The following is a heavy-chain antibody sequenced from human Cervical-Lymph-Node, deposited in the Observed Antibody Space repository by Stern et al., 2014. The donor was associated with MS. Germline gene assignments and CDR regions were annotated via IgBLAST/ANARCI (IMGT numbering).Heavy chain of an antibody. Sequence: EVQLVESGGGVIQPGGSLRLSCTASGFTVSRDYMTLVRQAPGKGLEWVSLKTNVGSTFYTDSVKGRFTISRDDSKNTVYLHMTSLRAEDTAMYYCARDTSSPERSDWWGQGTLVTVSS. D-gene: IGHD1-1*01. CDR2: KTNVGST. CDR1: GFTVSRDY. V-gene: IGHV3-53*01. CDR3: ARDTSSPERSDW. J-gene: IGHJ4*02.